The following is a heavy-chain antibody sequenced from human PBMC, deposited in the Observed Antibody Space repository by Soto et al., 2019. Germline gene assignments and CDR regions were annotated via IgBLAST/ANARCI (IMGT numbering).Heavy chain of an antibody. V-gene: IGHV1-2*02. D-gene: IGHD6-19*01. Sequence: ASVKVSCKASGYTFTGYYRHWVRQAPGQGLEWMGWINPNSGGTNYAQKFQGRVTMTRDTSISTAYMELSRLRSDDTAVYYCARDGSQVAGTCYLDYWGQGTLVTVSS. CDR2: INPNSGGT. CDR1: GYTFTGYY. CDR3: ARDGSQVAGTCYLDY. J-gene: IGHJ4*02.